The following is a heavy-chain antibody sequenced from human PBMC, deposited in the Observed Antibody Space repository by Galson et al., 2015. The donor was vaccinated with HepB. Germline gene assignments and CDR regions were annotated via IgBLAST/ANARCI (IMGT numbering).Heavy chain of an antibody. J-gene: IGHJ4*02. D-gene: IGHD6-19*01. Sequence: SVKVSCKASGYTFNNYGISWARQAPGKGLEWMGWVSAKNGNTNYAQKFQGRVTMTTDTSTNTAYMELRSLTSDDTAVYYCAREGAVAFTVTFDYWGQGTQVTVSS. CDR1: GYTFNNYG. CDR2: VSAKNGNT. CDR3: AREGAVAFTVTFDY. V-gene: IGHV1-18*01.